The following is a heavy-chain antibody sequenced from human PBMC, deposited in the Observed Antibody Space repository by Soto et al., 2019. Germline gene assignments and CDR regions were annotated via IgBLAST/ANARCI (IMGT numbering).Heavy chain of an antibody. CDR3: ARVTFGSGSWALEN. CDR1: GFPFSNDW. V-gene: IGHV3-7*01. D-gene: IGHD3-3*01. CDR2: IKEDGSQT. J-gene: IGHJ4*02. Sequence: GGSLRLSCAATGFPFSNDWMTWVRQAPGKGLEWVANIKEDGSQTFYAESVKGRFTVSRDNAKSSLYLEINRLGIEDTALYYCARVTFGSGSWALENWGQGTPVTVSS.